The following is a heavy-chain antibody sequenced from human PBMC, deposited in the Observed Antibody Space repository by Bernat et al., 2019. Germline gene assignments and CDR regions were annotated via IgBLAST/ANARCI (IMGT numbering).Heavy chain of an antibody. V-gene: IGHV3-23*01. D-gene: IGHD6-13*01. Sequence: EVQLLESGGGLVQPGGSLRRSCAASGFTFSSYAMSWVRQAPGKGLEWVSAISGSGGSTYYADSVKGRFTISRDNSKNTLYLQMNSLRAEDTAVYYCAKDPYSSSWEGYYFDYWGQGTLVTVSS. CDR3: AKDPYSSSWEGYYFDY. CDR2: ISGSGGST. J-gene: IGHJ4*02. CDR1: GFTFSSYA.